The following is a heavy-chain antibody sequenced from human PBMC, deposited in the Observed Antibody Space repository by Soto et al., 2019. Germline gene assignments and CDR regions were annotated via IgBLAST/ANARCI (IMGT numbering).Heavy chain of an antibody. V-gene: IGHV3-23*01. CDR2: ISGSGGST. J-gene: IGHJ4*02. CDR3: AKTRGSPYSSSWYDFVYYFDY. D-gene: IGHD6-13*01. Sequence: GGSLRLSCAASGFTFSSYAMSWVRQAPGKGLEWVSAISGSGGSTYYADSVKGRFTISRDNSKNTLYLQMNSLRAEDRAVYYCAKTRGSPYSSSWYDFVYYFDYWGQGTLVTVSS. CDR1: GFTFSSYA.